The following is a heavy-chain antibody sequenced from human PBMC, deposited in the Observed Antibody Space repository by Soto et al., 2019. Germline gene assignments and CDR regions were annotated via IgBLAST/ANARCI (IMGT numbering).Heavy chain of an antibody. CDR3: ARNIVVVPAAMLNWFDP. CDR1: GGSISSYY. CDR2: IYYSGST. Sequence: SETLSLTRTVSGGSISSYYWSWIRQPPGKGLEWIGYIYYSGSTNYNPSLKSRVTISVDTSKNQFSLKLSSVTAADTAVYYCARNIVVVPAAMLNWFDPWGQGTLVTVSS. D-gene: IGHD2-2*01. J-gene: IGHJ5*02. V-gene: IGHV4-59*01.